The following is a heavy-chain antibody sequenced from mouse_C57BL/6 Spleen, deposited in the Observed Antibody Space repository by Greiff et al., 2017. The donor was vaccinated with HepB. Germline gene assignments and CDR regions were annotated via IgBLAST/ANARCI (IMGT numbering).Heavy chain of an antibody. J-gene: IGHJ4*01. CDR3: TLGTYGYAMDW. CDR2: IDPEDGDT. D-gene: IGHD5-1*01. Sequence: VQLQQSGAELVRPGASVKLSCTASGFNIKDYYMHWVKQRPEQGLEWIGRIDPEDGDTEYASKFQGKATITANTSSNTAYLQLSNLTSEATAVYYCTLGTYGYAMDWGSQGTSVTVSS. CDR1: GFNIKDYY. V-gene: IGHV14-1*01.